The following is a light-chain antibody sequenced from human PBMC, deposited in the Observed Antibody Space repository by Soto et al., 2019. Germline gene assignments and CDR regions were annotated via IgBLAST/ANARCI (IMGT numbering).Light chain of an antibody. CDR2: GNS. CDR3: QSYDSSLSGSKV. V-gene: IGLV1-40*01. CDR1: SSNIGAGYD. J-gene: IGLJ2*01. Sequence: QSVLTQPPSVSGAPGQRVTISCTGSSSNIGAGYDVHWYQQLPGTAPNLLIYGNSNRPSGVPDRFSGSKSGTSASLAITGLQAEDEADYYCQSYDSSLSGSKVFGGGTKVTV.